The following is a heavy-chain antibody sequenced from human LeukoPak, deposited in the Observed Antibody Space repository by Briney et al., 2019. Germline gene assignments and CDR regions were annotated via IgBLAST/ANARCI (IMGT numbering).Heavy chain of an antibody. D-gene: IGHD2-15*01. CDR3: AKDFSFAATSYYFDF. CDR1: GFTFDDYS. CDR2: IDWNSGSM. J-gene: IGHJ4*02. Sequence: GGSLRLSCAASGFTFDDYSMHWVRQPPGKGLEWLSGIDWNSGSMGYADSVKSRFTISRDNAKNSLYLQMNSLRADDTAFYYCAKDFSFAATSYYFDFWGRGTLVTVSS. V-gene: IGHV3-9*01.